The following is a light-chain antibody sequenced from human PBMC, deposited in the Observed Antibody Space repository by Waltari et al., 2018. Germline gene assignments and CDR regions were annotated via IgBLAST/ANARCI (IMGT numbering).Light chain of an antibody. Sequence: QSVLTQPPSMSGAPGQRVTISCTGSSSNIGAGHDVHWYQVFPGTAPKLLIYGNHSRPAGAPDRVSGSKSDTSASLAIGGLQAEDEADYYCQSFDIRLSGGVVFGGGTKVTVL. CDR2: GNH. V-gene: IGLV1-40*01. CDR1: SSNIGAGHD. J-gene: IGLJ3*02. CDR3: QSFDIRLSGGVV.